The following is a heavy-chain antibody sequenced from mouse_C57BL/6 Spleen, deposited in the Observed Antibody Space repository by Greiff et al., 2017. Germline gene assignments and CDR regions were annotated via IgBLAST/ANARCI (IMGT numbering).Heavy chain of an antibody. J-gene: IGHJ2*01. CDR1: GYTFTSYW. Sequence: QVQLQQPGAELVRPGSSVKLSCKASGYTFTSYWMHWVKQRPIQGLEWIGNIDPSDSETHYNQKFKDKATLTVDKSSSTAYMQLSSLTSEDSAVYYCARWGDYDGEYYFDYWGQGTTLTVSS. V-gene: IGHV1-52*01. D-gene: IGHD2-4*01. CDR2: IDPSDSET. CDR3: ARWGDYDGEYYFDY.